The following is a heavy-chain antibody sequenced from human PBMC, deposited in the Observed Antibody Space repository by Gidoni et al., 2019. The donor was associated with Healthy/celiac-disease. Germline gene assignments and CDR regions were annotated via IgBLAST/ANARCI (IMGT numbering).Heavy chain of an antibody. CDR1: GGPFSSYA. D-gene: IGHD3-22*01. CDR3: ARDYYDSSTPGDY. Sequence: QVQLVQSGAEVKKPGSSVKVSCQASGGPFSSYAISWVRQAPGQGLEWMGRIIPILGIANYAQKFQGRVTITADKSTSTAYMELSSLRSEDTAVYYCARDYYDSSTPGDYWGQGTLVTVSS. J-gene: IGHJ4*02. CDR2: IIPILGIA. V-gene: IGHV1-69*04.